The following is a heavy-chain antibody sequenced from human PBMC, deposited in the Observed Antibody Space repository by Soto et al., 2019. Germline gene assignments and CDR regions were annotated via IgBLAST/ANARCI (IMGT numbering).Heavy chain of an antibody. CDR1: GDSVSSNSAA. V-gene: IGHV6-1*01. Sequence: PSLTLSLTCAISGDSVSSNSAAWNWIRQSPSRGLEWLGRTYYRSKWYNDYAVSVKSRITINPDTSKNQFSLQLNSVTPEDTAVYYCAREVPTYCSGGSCYERWFDPWGQGTLVTVSS. D-gene: IGHD2-15*01. J-gene: IGHJ5*02. CDR3: AREVPTYCSGGSCYERWFDP. CDR2: TYYRSKWYN.